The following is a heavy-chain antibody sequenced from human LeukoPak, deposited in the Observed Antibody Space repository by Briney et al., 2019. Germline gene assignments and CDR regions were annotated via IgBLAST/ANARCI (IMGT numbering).Heavy chain of an antibody. CDR3: ARVASAGNYFDN. D-gene: IGHD6-13*01. CDR2: IKSDGSST. CDR1: GFTFSSYW. J-gene: IGHJ4*02. Sequence: GGSLRLSCAAPGFTFSSYWMHWVRQAPGKGLVWVSRIKSDGSSTNYADSVKGRFTISRDNAKNTLYLQMNSLRADDTAVYFCARVASAGNYFDNWGQGTLVTVSS. V-gene: IGHV3-74*01.